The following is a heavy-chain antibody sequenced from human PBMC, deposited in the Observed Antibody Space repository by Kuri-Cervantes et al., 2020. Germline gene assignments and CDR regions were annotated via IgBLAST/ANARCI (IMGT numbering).Heavy chain of an antibody. CDR3: ARAPSYYDSSGYSIFDY. Sequence: SETLSLTCTASGGSISSYYWSWIRQPAGKGLEWIGRIYTSGSTNYNPSLKSRVTMSVDTSKNQFSLKLSSVTAADTAVYYCARAPSYYDSSGYSIFDYWGQGTLVTVSS. D-gene: IGHD3-22*01. V-gene: IGHV4-4*07. CDR2: IYTSGST. CDR1: GGSISSYY. J-gene: IGHJ4*02.